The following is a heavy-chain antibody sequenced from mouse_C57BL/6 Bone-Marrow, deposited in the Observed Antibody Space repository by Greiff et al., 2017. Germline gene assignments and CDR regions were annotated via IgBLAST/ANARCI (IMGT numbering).Heavy chain of an antibody. D-gene: IGHD1-1*02. CDR2: ISDGGSYT. Sequence: EVKLVESGGGLVKPGGSLKLSCAASGFTFSSYAMSCVRQTPETRLEWVATISDGGSYTYYPDNVKCRFTISRDNAKNNLYLQMSHLKSEDTAMYDCAIWVDDWGQGTTLTVSS. V-gene: IGHV5-4*03. CDR3: AIWVDD. J-gene: IGHJ2*01. CDR1: GFTFSSYA.